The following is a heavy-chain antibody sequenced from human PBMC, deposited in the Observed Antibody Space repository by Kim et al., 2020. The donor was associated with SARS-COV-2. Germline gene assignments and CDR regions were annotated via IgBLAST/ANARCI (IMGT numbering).Heavy chain of an antibody. J-gene: IGHJ6*02. CDR1: GFTFSSYA. CDR3: AKDSAYSSGWQDFYYYYYGMDV. V-gene: IGHV3-23*01. Sequence: GGSLRLSCAASGFTFSSYAMSWVRQAPGKGLEWVSAISGSGGSTYYADSVKGRFTISRDNSKNTLYLQMNSLRAEDTAVYYCAKDSAYSSGWQDFYYYYYGMDVWGQGTTVTVSS. D-gene: IGHD6-19*01. CDR2: ISGSGGST.